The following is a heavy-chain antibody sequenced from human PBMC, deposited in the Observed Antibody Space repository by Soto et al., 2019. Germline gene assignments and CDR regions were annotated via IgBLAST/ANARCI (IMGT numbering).Heavy chain of an antibody. J-gene: IGHJ6*03. CDR1: GFSLTTSGEA. CDR3: AHIPGSGQLLYPYYYYMDV. CDR2: IYWDDDK. D-gene: IGHD3-10*01. V-gene: IGHV2-5*02. Sequence: QITLKESGPTLVKPTQTLTLTCTFSGFSLTTSGEAVGWIRQPPGKALEWLALIYWDDDKRSSPSLKSRLTITKDTSKNQVVLTMTNMDPVDTATYYCAHIPGSGQLLYPYYYYMDVWGNGTTVTVSS.